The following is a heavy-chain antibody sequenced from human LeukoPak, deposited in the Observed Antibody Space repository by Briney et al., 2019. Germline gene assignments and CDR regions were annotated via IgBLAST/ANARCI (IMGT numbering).Heavy chain of an antibody. CDR1: GGSISSYY. J-gene: IGHJ3*02. Sequence: SETLSLTCTVSGGSISSYYWSWIRQPAGKGLEWIGRIYTSGSTNYNPSLKSRVTMSVDTYKNRFSLKLSSVTAADTAVYYCASPGGVVPAAYDAFDIWGQGTMVTVSS. CDR2: IYTSGST. D-gene: IGHD2-2*01. V-gene: IGHV4-4*07. CDR3: ASPGGVVPAAYDAFDI.